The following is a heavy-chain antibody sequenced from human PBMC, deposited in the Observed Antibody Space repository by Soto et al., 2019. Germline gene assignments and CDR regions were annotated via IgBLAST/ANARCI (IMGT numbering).Heavy chain of an antibody. CDR2: IKGEADGGTT. V-gene: IGHV3-15*01. J-gene: IGHJ4*02. D-gene: IGHD3-22*01. CDR1: GFTFSNAW. Sequence: HLVESGGGLVKPGGSLRLSCAASGFTFSNAWMSWVRQAPGKGLEWVGRIKGEADGGTTDYAAPVKGRITISRDHSKDTLYRHMNSLKTEDTAVYYCPTGLSNGYYNFDYWGQGTPVTVSS. CDR3: PTGLSNGYYNFDY.